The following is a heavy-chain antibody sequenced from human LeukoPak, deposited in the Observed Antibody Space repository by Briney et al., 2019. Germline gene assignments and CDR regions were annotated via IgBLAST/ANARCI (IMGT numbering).Heavy chain of an antibody. D-gene: IGHD1-1*01. V-gene: IGHV1-69*05. CDR2: IIPIFGTA. CDR1: GGTFSSYA. Sequence: GASVKVSCKASGGTFSSYAISSVRQAPGQGLEWMGRIIPIFGTANYAQKFQGRVTITTDESTSTAYMELSSLRSEDTAVYYCARSNWNDDYYFDYWGQGTLVTVSS. CDR3: ARSNWNDDYYFDY. J-gene: IGHJ4*02.